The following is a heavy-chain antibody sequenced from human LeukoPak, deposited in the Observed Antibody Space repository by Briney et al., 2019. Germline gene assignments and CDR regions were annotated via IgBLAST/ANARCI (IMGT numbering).Heavy chain of an antibody. Sequence: GGSLRLSCAASGFTFSSYSMNWVRQAPGKGLEWVSSISSSSGYIYYADSVKGRFTIPRDNAKKSLYLQMNSLRAEDTAVYYCAREIVTSTSFDSWGQGTLVTVSS. J-gene: IGHJ4*02. CDR1: GFTFSSYS. V-gene: IGHV3-21*01. CDR3: AREIVTSTSFDS. CDR2: ISSSSGYI. D-gene: IGHD1-26*01.